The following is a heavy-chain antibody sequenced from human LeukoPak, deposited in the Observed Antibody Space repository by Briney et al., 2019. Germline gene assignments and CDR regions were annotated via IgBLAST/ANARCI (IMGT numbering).Heavy chain of an antibody. J-gene: IGHJ4*02. V-gene: IGHV3-48*03. CDR1: GFTFSSYE. CDR3: ASYPWSSSWYIAH. D-gene: IGHD6-13*01. Sequence: PGGSLRLSCAAPGFTFSSYEMNWVRQAPGKGLEWVSHISSSGSTIYYADSVKGRFTISRDNAKNSLYLQMNSLRAEDTAVYYCASYPWSSSWYIAHWGQGTLVTVSS. CDR2: ISSSGSTI.